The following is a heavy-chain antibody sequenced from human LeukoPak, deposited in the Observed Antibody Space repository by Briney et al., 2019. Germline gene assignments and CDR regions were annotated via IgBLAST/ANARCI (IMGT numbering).Heavy chain of an antibody. CDR2: ISSSSSYI. CDR1: GFPYSSYS. Sequence: GGPLSLSRAASGFPYSSYSMHWVRQAPGKGLEWVSSISSSSSYIYYADSVKGRFTISRDNAKNSLYLQMNSLSAHDTAVYYCARDRRILHLFDYGAQKTLVTVPS. V-gene: IGHV3-21*01. CDR3: ARDRRILHLFDY. J-gene: IGHJ4*02.